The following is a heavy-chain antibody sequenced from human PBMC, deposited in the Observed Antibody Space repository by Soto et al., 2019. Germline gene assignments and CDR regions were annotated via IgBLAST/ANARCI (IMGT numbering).Heavy chain of an antibody. J-gene: IGHJ6*02. Sequence: QVQLQESGPGLVKPSETLSLTCTVSGGSITNYYCSWFRQPPGKGLEWIGYIQYNGYSAYNLSLKRRVTMSMDTSKTQFSLMLESVTATDTAVYYCARHGFGSLHGLVDVWCQGTKVIVSS. CDR2: IQYNGYS. V-gene: IGHV4-59*08. CDR1: GGSITNYY. CDR3: ARHGFGSLHGLVDV. D-gene: IGHD3-10*01.